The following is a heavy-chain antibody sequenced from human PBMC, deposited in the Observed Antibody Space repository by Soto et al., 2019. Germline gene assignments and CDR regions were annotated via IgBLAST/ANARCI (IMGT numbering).Heavy chain of an antibody. Sequence: QVLLQESGPGLVKPSQTLSLICTVSGGSISSGGHYWSWIRQFPGNDLEWIGFISYTGSTYYNPSLQSRVTMSADSSKNQFFLWLSSVTAADTAVYYCASLVEMAAIAWYFDLWGRGTLVTVSS. V-gene: IGHV4-31*03. D-gene: IGHD2-21*02. J-gene: IGHJ2*01. CDR1: GGSISSGGHY. CDR3: ASLVEMAAIAWYFDL. CDR2: ISYTGST.